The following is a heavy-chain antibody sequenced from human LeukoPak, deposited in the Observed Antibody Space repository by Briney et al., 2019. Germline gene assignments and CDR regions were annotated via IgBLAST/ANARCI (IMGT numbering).Heavy chain of an antibody. J-gene: IGHJ4*02. CDR2: ITSDGGST. V-gene: IGHV3-64D*06. CDR1: GFTFSSYA. Sequence: GGSLRPSCSASGFTFSSYAMHWVRQAPGKGLQYVSSITSDGGSTYYAGSVKGRFTISRDNFKNTLYLHMSSLRPEDTAVYYCVKDLMGSGDYWGQGTLVTVSS. D-gene: IGHD3-10*01. CDR3: VKDLMGSGDY.